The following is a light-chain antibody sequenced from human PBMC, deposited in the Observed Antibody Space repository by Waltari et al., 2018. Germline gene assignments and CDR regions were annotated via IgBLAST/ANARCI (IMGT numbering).Light chain of an antibody. J-gene: IGKJ4*01. CDR2: GTS. CDR1: QSVTNIS. CDR3: QQYDGLVLT. V-gene: IGKV3-20*01. Sequence: EIVLTQSPGTLSLSPGERATLSCRASQSVTNISFSWYQHKPGQAPRLLIYGTSNRATGIPDRFSGSGFGTDFTLTISRLEPEDFAVYYCQQYDGLVLTFGGGTKVEI.